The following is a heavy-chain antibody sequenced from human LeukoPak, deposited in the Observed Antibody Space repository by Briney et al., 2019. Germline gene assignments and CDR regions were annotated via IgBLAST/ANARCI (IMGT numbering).Heavy chain of an antibody. CDR1: GASISGSGYY. D-gene: IGHD6-6*01. V-gene: IGHV4-39*07. J-gene: IGHJ4*02. CDR3: ARDRSVGVLPAPPFDF. CDR2: VFHSGNT. Sequence: SETLSLTCAVSGASISGSGYYLGWIRQPPGKGLEWVGSVFHSGNTYYNPSLKSRLTISADTSKNQFSLTLTSVTAADTAVYYRARDRSVGVLPAPPFDFWGQGTLVTVSS.